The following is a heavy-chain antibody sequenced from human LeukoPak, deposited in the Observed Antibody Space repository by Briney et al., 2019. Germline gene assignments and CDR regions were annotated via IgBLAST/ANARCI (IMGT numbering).Heavy chain of an antibody. J-gene: IGHJ4*02. V-gene: IGHV4-59*08. CDR3: ARRPHNWGFDY. D-gene: IGHD7-27*01. CDR1: GDSFSSYY. Sequence: ASETLSLTCTVSGDSFSSYYWSWIRQPPGKGLEWIGHIYNRGNTHYNPSLKSRVTISVDTSKNQFSLTLNSVTAADTAVLYCARRPHNWGFDYWGQGTLVTVSS. CDR2: IYNRGNT.